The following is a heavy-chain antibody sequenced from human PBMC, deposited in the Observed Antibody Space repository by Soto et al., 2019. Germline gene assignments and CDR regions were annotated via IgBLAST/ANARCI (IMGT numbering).Heavy chain of an antibody. J-gene: IGHJ6*02. Sequence: QVQLVQSGAEVKKPGSSVKVSCKASGGTFSSYTISWVRQAPGQGLEWMGRIIPILGIANYAQKFQGRVTITAXXSXSXXDMELSSLRSEDTAVYYCARGAVVGVAAYYYGMDVWGQGTTVTVSS. V-gene: IGHV1-69*02. CDR3: ARGAVVGVAAYYYGMDV. CDR1: GGTFSSYT. CDR2: IIPILGIA. D-gene: IGHD2-15*01.